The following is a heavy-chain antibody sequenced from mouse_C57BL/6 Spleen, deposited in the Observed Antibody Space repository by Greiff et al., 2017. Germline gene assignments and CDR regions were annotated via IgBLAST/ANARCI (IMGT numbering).Heavy chain of an antibody. CDR3: ARDPYYYGSSHWYFDV. D-gene: IGHD1-1*01. Sequence: EVLRVASGPGMVKPSQSLSLTCTVTGYSITSGYDWHWIRHFPGNKLEWTGYISYSGSTTYNPSLKSRISITHDPSKNHFFLKLNSVTTEDTATYYCARDPYYYGSSHWYFDVWGTGTTVTVSS. CDR2: ISYSGST. CDR1: GYSITSGYD. J-gene: IGHJ1*03. V-gene: IGHV3-1*01.